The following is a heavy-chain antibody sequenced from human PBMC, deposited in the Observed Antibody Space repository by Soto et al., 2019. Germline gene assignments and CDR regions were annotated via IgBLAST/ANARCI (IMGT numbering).Heavy chain of an antibody. D-gene: IGHD3-22*01. CDR2: IYYSGST. CDR3: ARGSYLHDSSAYSHY. V-gene: IGHV4-30-4*01. Sequence: SQAVSLTCTVSGGSISSGDYCWSWIRQPPGKGLGWIGSIYYSGSTYYNPCLKSRVTISVDTSKNQFSLKLSSVTAADTAVYYCARGSYLHDSSAYSHYWGNGTLVTVSS. J-gene: IGHJ4*01. CDR1: GGSISSGDYC.